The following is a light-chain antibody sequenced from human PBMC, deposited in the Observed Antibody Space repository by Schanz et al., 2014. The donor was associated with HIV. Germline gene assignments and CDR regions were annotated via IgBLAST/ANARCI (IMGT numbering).Light chain of an antibody. J-gene: IGKJ4*01. Sequence: EIVLTQSPATLSLSPGERATLSCRASQSVSSYLAWYQQKPGQPPRLLIYDASNRATGIPARFSGSGSGTDFTLTISSLQPEDFATYYCQQLASYPLTFGGGTKVEIK. CDR2: DAS. CDR1: QSVSSY. V-gene: IGKV3-11*01. CDR3: QQLASYPLT.